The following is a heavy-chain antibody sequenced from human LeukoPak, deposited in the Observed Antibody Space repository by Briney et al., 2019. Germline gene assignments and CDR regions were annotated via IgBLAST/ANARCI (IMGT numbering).Heavy chain of an antibody. V-gene: IGHV3-21*01. J-gene: IGHJ6*02. D-gene: IGHD3-16*01. CDR1: GFTFSSYS. CDR2: ISSSSSYI. Sequence: GGSLRLSRAASGFTFSSYSMSWVRQAPGKGLEWVSSISSSSSYIYYADSVKGRFTISRDKAKNSLYLQMNSLRAEDTAVYYCASAGEPPHGMDVWGQGTTVTVSS. CDR3: ASAGEPPHGMDV.